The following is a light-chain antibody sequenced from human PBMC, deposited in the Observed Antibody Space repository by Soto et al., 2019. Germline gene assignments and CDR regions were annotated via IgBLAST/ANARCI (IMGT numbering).Light chain of an antibody. CDR3: CSYAGIFSPSV. Sequence: QSVLTQPRSVSGSPGQSVTISCTGTSSDVGAYDYVSWYQHHPGKAPKLMIYDVTKRPSGVPDRFSGSKSGNTASLTISGLQAEDEADDYCCSYAGIFSPSVFGIGTRVTVL. J-gene: IGLJ1*01. CDR1: SSDVGAYDY. V-gene: IGLV2-11*01. CDR2: DVT.